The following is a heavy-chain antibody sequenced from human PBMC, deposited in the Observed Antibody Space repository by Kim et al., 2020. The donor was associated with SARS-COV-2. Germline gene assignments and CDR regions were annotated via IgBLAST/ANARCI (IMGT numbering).Heavy chain of an antibody. V-gene: IGHV4-34*01. CDR1: GGSFSGYY. J-gene: IGHJ6*02. Sequence: SETLSLTCAVYGGSFSGYYWSWIRQPPGKGLEWIGEINHSGSTNYNPSLKSRVTISVDTSKNQFSLKLSSVTAADTAVYYCARGLGSYGYHYYGMDVWGQGTTVTVSS. D-gene: IGHD5-18*01. CDR2: INHSGST. CDR3: ARGLGSYGYHYYGMDV.